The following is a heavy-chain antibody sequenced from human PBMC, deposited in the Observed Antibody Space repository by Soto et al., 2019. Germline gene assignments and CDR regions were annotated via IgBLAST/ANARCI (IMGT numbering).Heavy chain of an antibody. CDR3: APLSVSLSGPYGIHV. J-gene: IGHJ6*02. V-gene: IGHV4-39*01. CDR1: VYSVASSGYY. CDR2: MFYSGLT. Sequence: XLTCSSSVYSVASSGYYSAWIRQPPGEGLEWSGSMFYSGLTYYNPSLKSRVTLSVDTSKNQFSVRLNSVTAADTAVYYCAPLSVSLSGPYGIHVWGQGTTVTVSS. D-gene: IGHD2-15*01.